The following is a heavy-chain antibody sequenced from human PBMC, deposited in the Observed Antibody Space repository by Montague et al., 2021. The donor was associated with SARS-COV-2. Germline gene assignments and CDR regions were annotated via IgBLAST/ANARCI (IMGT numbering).Heavy chain of an antibody. Sequence: PALVKPTQTLTLTCTFSGFSLSTSGVGVGWIRQPPGKALEWLALIYWDDDKRYSPSLKSRLIITKYTSKNQVVLTMTNMDPVDTATYYCAHVGMACSGGSCYPKIKDWYFDLWGRGTLVTVSS. CDR3: AHVGMACSGGSCYPKIKDWYFDL. CDR2: IYWDDDK. J-gene: IGHJ2*01. CDR1: GFSLSTSGVG. V-gene: IGHV2-5*02. D-gene: IGHD2-15*01.